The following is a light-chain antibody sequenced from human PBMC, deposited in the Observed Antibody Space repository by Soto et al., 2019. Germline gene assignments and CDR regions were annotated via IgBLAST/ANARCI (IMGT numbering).Light chain of an antibody. Sequence: QSALTQPASVSGSPGQSITISCTGTNSDVGNYNLVSWYQQHPGKAPKLMMYEVTKRPSGVSNRFSGSKSGNTASLTISGLQAEDEADYYCCLYAGSATWVFGGGTKVTVL. CDR2: EVT. CDR3: CLYAGSATWV. J-gene: IGLJ3*02. CDR1: NSDVGNYNL. V-gene: IGLV2-23*02.